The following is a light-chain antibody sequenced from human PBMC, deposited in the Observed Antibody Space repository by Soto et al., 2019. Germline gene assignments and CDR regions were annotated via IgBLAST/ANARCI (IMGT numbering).Light chain of an antibody. CDR1: SSDVGGYNY. V-gene: IGLV2-14*01. Sequence: QSALTQPASVSGSPGQSITISFTGTSSDVGGYNYVSWYQQHPGKAPKLMIYEVSNRPSGVSNRISGSKSVNTASLTISGLPAEDEAYYYCSSYTSSSTPVFGGGTKLTGL. CDR3: SSYTSSSTPV. J-gene: IGLJ3*02. CDR2: EVS.